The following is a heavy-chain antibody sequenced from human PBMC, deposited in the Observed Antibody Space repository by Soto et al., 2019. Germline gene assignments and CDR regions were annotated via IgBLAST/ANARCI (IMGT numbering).Heavy chain of an antibody. CDR2: TYYRSKWYD. CDR3: ARDANNWFDS. Sequence: SQTLSLPCVISGDSVSSNSSACNVIRQSPSRGLEWLGRTYYRSKWYDDYAVSVKSRITINPDTSKNQFSLQLNSVTPEDTALYYCARDANNWFDSWGQGTLVTVSS. CDR1: GDSVSSNSSA. V-gene: IGHV6-1*01. J-gene: IGHJ5*01.